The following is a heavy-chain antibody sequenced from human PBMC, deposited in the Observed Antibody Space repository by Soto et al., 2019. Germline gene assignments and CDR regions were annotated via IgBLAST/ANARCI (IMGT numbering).Heavy chain of an antibody. CDR3: ARAEMVYAISGAFDI. V-gene: IGHV4-59*01. CDR2: IYSSGTT. D-gene: IGHD2-8*01. CDR1: GGSISSYY. J-gene: IGHJ3*02. Sequence: SETLSLTCTVSGGSISSYYWSWIRQSPGKGLEWIGYIYSSGTTNYNPSLKSRVTISVDTSKNQFSLRLSSVTAADTAVYYCARAEMVYAISGAFDIWGQGTMVTVSS.